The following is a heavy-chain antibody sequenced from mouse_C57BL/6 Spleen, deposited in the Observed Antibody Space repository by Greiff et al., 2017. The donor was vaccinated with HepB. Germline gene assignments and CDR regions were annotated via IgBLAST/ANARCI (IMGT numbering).Heavy chain of an antibody. V-gene: IGHV1-59*01. Sequence: QVQLQQPGAELVRPGTSVKLSCKASGYTFTSYWMHWVKQRPGQGLEWIGVIDPSDSYTNYNQKFKGKATLTVDKSSSTAYMQLISLTSEDSAVYYCAREDMVTKAYWGQGTLVTVSA. CDR1: GYTFTSYW. CDR2: IDPSDSYT. D-gene: IGHD2-2*01. CDR3: AREDMVTKAY. J-gene: IGHJ3*01.